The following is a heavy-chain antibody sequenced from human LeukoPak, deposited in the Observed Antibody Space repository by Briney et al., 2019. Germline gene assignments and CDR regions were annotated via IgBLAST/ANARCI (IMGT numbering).Heavy chain of an antibody. Sequence: GGTLRLSCAGSGFNFRSYSMNWVRQAPGKGLEWVSYISSLSGTIYYADSVKGRFIISRDNAKSSLFLQMNSLRAEDTAVYYCVRDQGGAVSYWGQGTLVTVSS. V-gene: IGHV3-48*01. D-gene: IGHD3-16*01. J-gene: IGHJ4*02. CDR3: VRDQGGAVSY. CDR1: GFNFRSYS. CDR2: ISSLSGTI.